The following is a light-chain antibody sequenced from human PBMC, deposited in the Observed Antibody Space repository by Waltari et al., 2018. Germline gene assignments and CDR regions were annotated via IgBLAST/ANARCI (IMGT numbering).Light chain of an antibody. CDR2: AVS. J-gene: IGKJ4*01. CDR3: QQSESLPLT. CDR1: QTILRSSTY. Sequence: DIVMTQSPDFLPVSLGERATITCRSSQTILRSSTYGNALAWFQQKPGKAPKLLIAAVSSLQSGVPSRFSGSGSGTDFTLTISSLQPEDFATYYCQQSESLPLTFGGGTKVEIK. V-gene: IGKV1-39*01.